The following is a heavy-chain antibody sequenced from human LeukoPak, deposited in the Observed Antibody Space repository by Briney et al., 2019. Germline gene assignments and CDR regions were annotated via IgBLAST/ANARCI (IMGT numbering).Heavy chain of an antibody. J-gene: IGHJ3*02. CDR2: ISWNSGSI. V-gene: IGHV3-9*01. Sequence: GRSLRLSCAASGFTFDDYAMHWVRQAPGKGLKWVSGISWNSGSIGYADSVKGRFTISRDNAKNSLYLQMNSLRAEDTALYYCAKGNVVVVAATAFDIWGQGTMVTVSS. CDR1: GFTFDDYA. CDR3: AKGNVVVVAATAFDI. D-gene: IGHD2-15*01.